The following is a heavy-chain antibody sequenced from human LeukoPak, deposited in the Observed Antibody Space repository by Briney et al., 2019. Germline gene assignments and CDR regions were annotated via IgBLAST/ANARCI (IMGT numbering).Heavy chain of an antibody. CDR1: GFTFSSYA. D-gene: IGHD1-26*01. J-gene: IGHJ4*02. CDR2: ISGSGSRT. Sequence: PGGSLRLSCAASGFTFSSYAMSWVRQAPGKGLEWVSVISGSGSRTDYADSVKGRFTISRDNSKNTLYLQMNSLRAEDTAVYYCAKVGLGGAYYDYWGQGTLVTVSS. V-gene: IGHV3-23*01. CDR3: AKVGLGGAYYDY.